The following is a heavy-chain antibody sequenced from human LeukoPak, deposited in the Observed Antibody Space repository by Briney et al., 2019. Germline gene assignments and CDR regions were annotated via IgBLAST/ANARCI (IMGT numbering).Heavy chain of an antibody. CDR3: VRWKYSSSSNWFDP. CDR2: IYYSGST. J-gene: IGHJ5*02. V-gene: IGHV4-59*11. D-gene: IGHD6-6*01. CDR1: GGSISSQY. Sequence: SETLSLTCTVSGGSISSQYWSWIRQPPGKGLEWIGYIYYSGSTNYNPSLKGRVTMSVDTSKNQFCLKLSSVTAADTAVYYCVRWKYSSSSNWFDPWGQGTLVTVSS.